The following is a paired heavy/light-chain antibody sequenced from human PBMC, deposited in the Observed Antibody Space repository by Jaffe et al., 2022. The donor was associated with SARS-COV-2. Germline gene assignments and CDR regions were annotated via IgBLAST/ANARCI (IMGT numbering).Heavy chain of an antibody. CDR2: IYYSGRT. D-gene: IGHD4-17*01. Sequence: QVQLQESGPGVVKPSETLSLNCAVSGGSISSFYWTWIRQPPGKGLEWIGYIYYSGRTNYNPSLKSRVTISVDTSKNHFSLELSSVTAADTAVYYCARGDFGDYGTSRNFWYLDLWGRGTLVTVSS. J-gene: IGHJ2*01. V-gene: IGHV4-59*01. CDR3: ARGDFGDYGTSRNFWYLDL. CDR1: GGSISSFY.
Light chain of an antibody. CDR2: DVS. CDR3: QQYDYLSIT. CDR1: QDISKN. V-gene: IGKV1-33*01. Sequence: DIQMTQSPSSLSASVGDRVTITCQASQDISKNLNWYQHKPGKAPKLLIFDVSNLATGVPSRFSGSGSGTDFTFTISRLLPEDFATYYCQQYDYLSITFGPGTRVDIK. J-gene: IGKJ3*01.